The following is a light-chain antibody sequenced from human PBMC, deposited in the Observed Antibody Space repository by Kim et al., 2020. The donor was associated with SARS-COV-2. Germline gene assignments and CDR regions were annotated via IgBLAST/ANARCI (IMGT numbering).Light chain of an antibody. Sequence: ASVKLTCTRSSGHSKYAIAWHQQQPQKGPRYLMKLNSDGSHNKGDGIPDRFSGSSSGAERYLIISSLQSEDEADYYCQTWGTGIWVFGGGTKLTVL. CDR2: LNSDGSH. CDR3: QTWGTGIWV. V-gene: IGLV4-69*01. CDR1: SGHSKYA. J-gene: IGLJ3*02.